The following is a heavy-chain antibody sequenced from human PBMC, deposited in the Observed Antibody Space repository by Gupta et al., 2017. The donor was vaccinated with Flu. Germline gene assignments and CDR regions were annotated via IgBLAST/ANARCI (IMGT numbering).Heavy chain of an antibody. CDR2: INTDGKST. J-gene: IGHJ4*02. V-gene: IGHV3-74*01. CDR3: ASGSVVDSSGYYLGDF. Sequence: PGKGLVWVSRINTDGKSTDYADSVKGRFTIFRDNAKSTLYLQMDSLRAEDTALYFCASGSVVDSSGYYLGDFWGQGTLVTVSS. D-gene: IGHD3-22*01.